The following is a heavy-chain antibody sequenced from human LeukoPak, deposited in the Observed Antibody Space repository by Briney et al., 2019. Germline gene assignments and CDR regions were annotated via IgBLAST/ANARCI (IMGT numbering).Heavy chain of an antibody. CDR1: GGSFSGYY. CDR2: INHSGST. D-gene: IGHD6-13*01. J-gene: IGHJ5*02. Sequence: PSETLSLTCAVYGGSFSGYYWSWIRQPPGKGLEWIGEINHSGSTNYNPSLKSRVTISVDTSKNQFSLKLSSVTAADTAVYYCARERQQLVFGWFDPWGQGTLVTVSS. CDR3: ARERQQLVFGWFDP. V-gene: IGHV4-34*01.